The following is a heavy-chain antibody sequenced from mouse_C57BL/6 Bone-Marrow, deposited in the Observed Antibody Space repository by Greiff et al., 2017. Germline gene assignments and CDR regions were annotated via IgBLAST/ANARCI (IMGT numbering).Heavy chain of an antibody. CDR3: AIRYGSTRRPGRFDV. Sequence: VQLQQPGAELVKPGASVKVSCKASGYTFTSYWMHWVKQRPGQGLEWIGRIHPSDSDTNYNQKFKGKATLTVDKSSSTAYMQLSSLTSEDSAVFYCAIRYGSTRRPGRFDVWGTGTTVTVSS. CDR1: GYTFTSYW. CDR2: IHPSDSDT. D-gene: IGHD1-1*01. V-gene: IGHV1-74*01. J-gene: IGHJ1*03.